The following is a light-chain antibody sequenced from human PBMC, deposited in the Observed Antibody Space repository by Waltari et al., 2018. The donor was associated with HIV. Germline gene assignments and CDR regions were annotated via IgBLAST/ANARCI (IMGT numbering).Light chain of an antibody. CDR1: SSDTGSYHY. CDR3: SSYTSTSTLL. CDR2: DPN. Sequence: QSALTQPASVSGSLGQSITISCIGTSSDTGSYHYFSCYQHHPDKAPTPVIYDPNAPPSGVPFRFSGSKSGNTASLTISGLQAEDEADYYCSSYTSTSTLLFGGGTKVTVL. V-gene: IGLV2-14*01. J-gene: IGLJ3*02.